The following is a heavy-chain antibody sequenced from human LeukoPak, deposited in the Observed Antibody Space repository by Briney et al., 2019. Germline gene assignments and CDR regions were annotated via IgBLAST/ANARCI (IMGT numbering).Heavy chain of an antibody. CDR1: GYSFTSYW. J-gene: IGHJ6*02. CDR2: IDPSNSYT. CDR3: ARHDGYNAHLYYGMHV. Sequence: GESLKISCKGSGYSFTSYWISWVRQMPGKGLEWMGRIDPSNSYTNYSPSFQGHVTISADKSISTAYLQWSSLKASDTAMYYCARHDGYNAHLYYGMHVWGQGTTVTVSS. V-gene: IGHV5-10-1*01. D-gene: IGHD5-24*01.